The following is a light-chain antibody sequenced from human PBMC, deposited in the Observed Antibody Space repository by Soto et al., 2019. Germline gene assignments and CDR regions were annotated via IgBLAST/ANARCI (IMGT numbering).Light chain of an antibody. CDR2: DAS. Sequence: EIVLTQSPATVSLSPGERATLSCRASQSVSSYLAWYQQKPGQAPRLLIYDASNRATGIPARFSGSGSGTDFTLTISSLEPEDFAVYYCQQRSNWPPAFGQGTKVEIK. J-gene: IGKJ1*01. CDR1: QSVSSY. CDR3: QQRSNWPPA. V-gene: IGKV3-11*01.